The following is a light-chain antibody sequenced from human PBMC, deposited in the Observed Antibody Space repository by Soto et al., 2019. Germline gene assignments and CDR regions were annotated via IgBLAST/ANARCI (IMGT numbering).Light chain of an antibody. CDR1: QSVSSN. Sequence: EIFMTQSPAPLSVSPGERATLSCRASQSVSSNLAWYQQKPGQAPRLLIYDASNRATGIPARFSGSGSGTDFTLTISSLEPEDFAVYYCQQRSNWPPITFGQGTRLEIK. J-gene: IGKJ5*01. V-gene: IGKV3-11*01. CDR3: QQRSNWPPIT. CDR2: DAS.